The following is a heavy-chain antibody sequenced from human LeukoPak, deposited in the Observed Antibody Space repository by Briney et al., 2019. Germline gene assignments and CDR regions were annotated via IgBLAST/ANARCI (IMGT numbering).Heavy chain of an antibody. CDR2: ISAYNTNT. J-gene: IGHJ4*02. CDR3: ARVVLDHYYDSSGYLGTLDY. Sequence: ASVKVSCKASGYTFTNYGIIWVRQAPGQGLEWMGWISAYNTNTKYAQKIQGRVAMTTDTSTSTAYMELRSLRSDDTAVYYCARVVLDHYYDSSGYLGTLDYWGQGTLVTVSS. D-gene: IGHD3-22*01. V-gene: IGHV1-18*01. CDR1: GYTFTNYG.